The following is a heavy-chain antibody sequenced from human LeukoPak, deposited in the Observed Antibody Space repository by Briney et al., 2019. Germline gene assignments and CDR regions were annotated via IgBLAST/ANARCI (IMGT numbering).Heavy chain of an antibody. V-gene: IGHV3-9*01. CDR3: AKDMRLGYSSSWPFDY. Sequence: GRSLRLSCAASGFTFDDYAMHWVRQAPGKGLEWVSGISWNSGSIGYADSVKGRFTISRDNAKNSLYLQMNSLRAEDTALYYCAKDMRLGYSSSWPFDYWGQGTLVTVSS. D-gene: IGHD6-13*01. CDR1: GFTFDDYA. J-gene: IGHJ4*02. CDR2: ISWNSGSI.